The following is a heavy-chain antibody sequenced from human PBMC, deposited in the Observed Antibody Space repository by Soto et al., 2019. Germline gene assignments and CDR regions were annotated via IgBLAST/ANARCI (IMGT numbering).Heavy chain of an antibody. J-gene: IGHJ3*02. V-gene: IGHV2-5*02. Sequence: QITLKESGPTLVKPTQTLTLTCTFSGFSLSTSGVGVGWIRQPPGKALEWLALIYWDDDKRYSPSLKSRLTITKDTSKNQVVLTMTNMDPVDTATYYCARRWELASVSIDQIVGAFDIWGQGTMVTVSS. CDR1: GFSLSTSGVG. D-gene: IGHD1-26*01. CDR2: IYWDDDK. CDR3: ARRWELASVSIDQIVGAFDI.